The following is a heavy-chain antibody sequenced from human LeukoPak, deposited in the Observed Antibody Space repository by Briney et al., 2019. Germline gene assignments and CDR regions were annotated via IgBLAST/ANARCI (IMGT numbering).Heavy chain of an antibody. CDR1: GYTFTGYY. V-gene: IGHV1-2*02. J-gene: IGHJ5*02. Sequence: ASVKVSCKASGYTFTGYYMHWVRQAPGQGLEWMGWINPNSGGTNYAQKLQGRVTMTRDTPISTAYMELSRMRSDDTAVYYCARDEGSYYKSVWFDPWGQGTLVTVSS. CDR3: ARDEGSYYKSVWFDP. CDR2: INPNSGGT. D-gene: IGHD3-10*01.